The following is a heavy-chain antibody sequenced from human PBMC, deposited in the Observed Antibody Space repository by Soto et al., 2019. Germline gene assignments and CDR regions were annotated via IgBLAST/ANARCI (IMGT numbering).Heavy chain of an antibody. Sequence: SETLSLTCAVYGGSFSGYYWSWIRQPPGKGLEWIGEINHSGSTNYNPSLKSRVTISVDTSKNQFSLKLSSVTAADTAVYYCARKACAYSSRGILYYFDYWGQGTLVTVS. CDR1: GGSFSGYY. J-gene: IGHJ4*02. CDR2: INHSGST. V-gene: IGHV4-34*01. D-gene: IGHD6-13*01. CDR3: ARKACAYSSRGILYYFDY.